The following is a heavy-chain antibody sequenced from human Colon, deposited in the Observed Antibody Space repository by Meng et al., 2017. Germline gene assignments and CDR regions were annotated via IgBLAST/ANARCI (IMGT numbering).Heavy chain of an antibody. CDR3: ARAAEMAIWDY. V-gene: IGHV1-2*04. CDR2: INPKNGDT. CDR1: GYPCTGYF. J-gene: IGHJ4*02. D-gene: IGHD5-24*01. Sequence: QVHLVQSGAEVKKPGASVKVSCKAAGYPCTGYFIHWVRQAPGQGPEWMGWINPKNGDTNYAPKFKKWVTMTRDTSSTTVNMELSRLTSDDTAVYYCARAAEMAIWDYWGQGTLVTVSS.